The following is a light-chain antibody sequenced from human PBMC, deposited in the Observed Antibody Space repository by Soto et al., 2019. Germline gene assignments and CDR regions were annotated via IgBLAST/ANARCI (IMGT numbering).Light chain of an antibody. V-gene: IGKV2-28*01. CDR3: MQALQTPYT. J-gene: IGKJ2*01. CDR2: LTF. CDR1: QSLLHSDGYTY. Sequence: DIVMTQSPLSLPVTPGEPASISCRSSQSLLHSDGYTYMDWYLQKPGQSPQVLIYLTFNRASGVPDRFSGSGSCTDFTLKISSVQAEDGGVYYGMQALQTPYTVGQGTKLEIK.